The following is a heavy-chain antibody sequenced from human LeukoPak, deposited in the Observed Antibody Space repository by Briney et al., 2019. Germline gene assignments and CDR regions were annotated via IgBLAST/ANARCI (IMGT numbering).Heavy chain of an antibody. J-gene: IGHJ4*02. D-gene: IGHD6-25*01. CDR2: ISYDGSNK. CDR1: GFTFSSYA. CDR3: ARAYSSGRIALIDY. V-gene: IGHV3-30-3*01. Sequence: GESLRLSCAASGFTFSSYAMHWVRQAPGKGLEWVAVISYDGSNKYYADSVKGRFTISRDNSKNTLYLQMNSLRAEDTAVYYCARAYSSGRIALIDYWGQGTPVTVSS.